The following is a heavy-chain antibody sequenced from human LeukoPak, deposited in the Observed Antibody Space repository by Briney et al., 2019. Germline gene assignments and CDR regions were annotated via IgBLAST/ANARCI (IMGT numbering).Heavy chain of an antibody. CDR3: ARENSGSYREFDY. CDR1: GDSISGHY. D-gene: IGHD1-26*01. Sequence: SETLSLTCTVSGDSISGHYWNWIRQPPGKALEWIGRIYPSGSTNYNPSLKSRVTMSVDTSKNQFSLKLSSVTAADTAVYYCARENSGSYREFDYWGQGTLVTVSS. J-gene: IGHJ4*02. CDR2: IYPSGST. V-gene: IGHV4-4*07.